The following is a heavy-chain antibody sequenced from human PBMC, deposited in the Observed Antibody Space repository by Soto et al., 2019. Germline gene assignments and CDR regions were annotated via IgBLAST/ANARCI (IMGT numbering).Heavy chain of an antibody. J-gene: IGHJ6*01. CDR1: VFTFSSYG. CDR3: AKCITIFGDYYGMDV. D-gene: IGHD3-3*01. V-gene: IGHV3-30*18. Sequence: GGSLRLSCASSVFTFSSYGMHWVRQAPGKGLEWVAVISYDGSNKYYADSVKGRFTISRDNSKNTLYLQMNSLRAEDTAVYYCAKCITIFGDYYGMDVWGQGTPVTVSS. CDR2: ISYDGSNK.